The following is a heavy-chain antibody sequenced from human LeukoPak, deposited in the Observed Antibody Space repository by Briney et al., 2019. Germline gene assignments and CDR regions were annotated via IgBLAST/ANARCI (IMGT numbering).Heavy chain of an antibody. Sequence: PSETLSLTCSVSGGSISSYYWSWIRQPPGKGLEWIGYIYYSGTTNYNPSLKSRVTLSVDTSKNQFSLKLSSVTAADTAVYYCATTDHQLPEWAFDLWGQGTMVTVSS. CDR3: ATTDHQLPEWAFDL. V-gene: IGHV4-59*01. D-gene: IGHD2-2*01. CDR1: GGSISSYY. CDR2: IYYSGTT. J-gene: IGHJ3*01.